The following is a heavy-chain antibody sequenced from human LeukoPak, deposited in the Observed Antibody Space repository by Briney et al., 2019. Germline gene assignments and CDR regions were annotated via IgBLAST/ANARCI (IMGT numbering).Heavy chain of an antibody. CDR3: TRVWGSSSGLLCDY. V-gene: IGHV3-49*03. CDR2: IRSKAYGGTT. J-gene: IGHJ4*02. Sequence: GGSLRLSCTASGFTFGDYAMSWFRQAPGKGLEWVGFIRSKAYGGTTEYAASVKGRFTISRDDSKSIAYLQMNSLKTEDTAVYYCTRVWGSSSGLLCDYWGQGTLVTVSS. D-gene: IGHD6-6*01. CDR1: GFTFGDYA.